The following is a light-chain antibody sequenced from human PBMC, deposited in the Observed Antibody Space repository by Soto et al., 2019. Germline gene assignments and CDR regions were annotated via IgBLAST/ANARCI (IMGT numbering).Light chain of an antibody. Sequence: QSALTQPASVSGSPGQSITISCTGTISDVGTYNLVSWFQQHPGKAPKLMIFEVSERPSGVSNRFFGSKSGNAASLTISGLQAEDEADYYCCSYAGGATYVFGTGTKLTVL. CDR1: ISDVGTYNL. CDR2: EVS. V-gene: IGLV2-23*02. J-gene: IGLJ1*01. CDR3: CSYAGGATYV.